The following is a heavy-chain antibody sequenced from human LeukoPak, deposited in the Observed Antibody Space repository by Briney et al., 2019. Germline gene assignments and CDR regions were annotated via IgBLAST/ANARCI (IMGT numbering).Heavy chain of an antibody. J-gene: IGHJ5*02. D-gene: IGHD3-10*01. CDR3: ARVWFGDQMGWFDP. CDR1: GDSVSSKSVT. Sequence: SQTLSLTCAISGDSVSSKSVTWDWIRQSPSRGLEWLGRTYCRSKWYNDYAVSVKSRITINPDTSKNQFSLQLNSVTPEDTAVYYCARVWFGDQMGWFDPWGQGTLVTVSS. CDR2: TYCRSKWYN. V-gene: IGHV6-1*01.